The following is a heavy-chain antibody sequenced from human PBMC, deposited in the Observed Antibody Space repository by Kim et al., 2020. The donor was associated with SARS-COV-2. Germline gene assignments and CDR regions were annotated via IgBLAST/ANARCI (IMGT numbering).Heavy chain of an antibody. Sequence: SVKVSCKASGFTFTSSAMQWVRQARGQRLEWIGWIVVGSGNTNYAQKFQERVTITRDMSTSTAYMELSSLRSEDTAVYYCAADREAAAPYYFDYWGQGTLVTVSS. CDR2: IVVGSGNT. J-gene: IGHJ4*02. V-gene: IGHV1-58*02. D-gene: IGHD6-13*01. CDR3: AADREAAAPYYFDY. CDR1: GFTFTSSA.